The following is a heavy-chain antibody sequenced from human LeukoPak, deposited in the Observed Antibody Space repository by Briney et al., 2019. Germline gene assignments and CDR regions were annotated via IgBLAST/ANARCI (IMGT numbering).Heavy chain of an antibody. CDR3: ARGWGSLYYFDY. J-gene: IGHJ4*02. CDR1: GGSVSSGSYY. V-gene: IGHV4-61*01. Sequence: KPSETLSLTCTVSGGSVSSGSYYWSWIRQPPGQGLEWIGYIYYSGSTNYNPSLKSRVTISVDTSKNQFSLKLSSVTAADTAVYCCARGWGSLYYFDYWGQGTLVTVSS. D-gene: IGHD7-27*01. CDR2: IYYSGST.